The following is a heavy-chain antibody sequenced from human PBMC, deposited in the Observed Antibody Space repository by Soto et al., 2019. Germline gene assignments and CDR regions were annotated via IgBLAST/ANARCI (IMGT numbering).Heavy chain of an antibody. V-gene: IGHV1-2*02. CDR3: ATTSYSVYDYNRLHQYLFSG. CDR2: INPNSGGT. J-gene: IGHJ2*01. CDR1: GNPFTYHF. Sequence: AAVKASCAASGNPFTYHFLHSLRQAPAHGLTWVGWINPNSGGTVYAQEFQGRVTMTRDTSISTAYMELSRLRSDDTAVYYWATTSYSVYDYNRLHQYLFSGWGR. D-gene: IGHD3-16*01.